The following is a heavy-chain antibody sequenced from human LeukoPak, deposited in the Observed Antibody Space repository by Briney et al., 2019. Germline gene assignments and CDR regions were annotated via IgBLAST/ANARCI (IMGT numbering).Heavy chain of an antibody. V-gene: IGHV4-39*01. CDR2: FYYSGST. CDR1: GGFISSRGYY. D-gene: IGHD3-16*01. Sequence: SETLTLTCTVSGGFISSRGYYCGWIRQPPGKGLEWIGSFYYSGSTYYNPSLKSRITISVDTSKNQFSLKLSSVIAADTAVYYCARRLEGDNRDFDYCGRGTLVTVSS. J-gene: IGHJ4*02. CDR3: ARRLEGDNRDFDY.